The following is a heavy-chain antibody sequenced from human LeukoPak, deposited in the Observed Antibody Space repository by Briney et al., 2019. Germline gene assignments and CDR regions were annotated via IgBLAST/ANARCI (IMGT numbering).Heavy chain of an antibody. CDR1: GFSFSSYA. V-gene: IGHV3-30*04. CDR2: ISYDGSNK. CDR3: ARDNDCSGGSCYWSAFDY. J-gene: IGHJ4*02. D-gene: IGHD2-15*01. Sequence: GGSLRLSCEASGFSFSSYAMHWVRQAPGKGLEWVAVISYDGSNKYYADSVKGRFTISRDNSKNTLYLQMNSLRAEDTAVYYCARDNDCSGGSCYWSAFDYWGQGTLVTVSS.